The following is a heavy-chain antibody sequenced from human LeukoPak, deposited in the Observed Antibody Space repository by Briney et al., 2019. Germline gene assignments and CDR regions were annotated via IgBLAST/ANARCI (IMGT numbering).Heavy chain of an antibody. D-gene: IGHD4-17*01. Sequence: GGSLRLSCTASGITFSSFEMNWDRQAPGKGLEWISYISGTGAAIYYADSVKGRFTISRDNAKNSVFLQMNSLRAEDTAVYYCARLRGFKDTHYWGQGTLVTVSS. J-gene: IGHJ4*02. CDR1: GITFSSFE. CDR2: ISGTGAAI. V-gene: IGHV3-48*03. CDR3: ARLRGFKDTHY.